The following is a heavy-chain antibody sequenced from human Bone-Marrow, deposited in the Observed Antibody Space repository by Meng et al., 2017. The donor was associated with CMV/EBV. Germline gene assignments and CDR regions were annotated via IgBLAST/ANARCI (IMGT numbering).Heavy chain of an antibody. CDR3: ARQTSGWPSWFDP. CDR1: GYDFSTYW. V-gene: IGHV5-51*01. Sequence: GASLKISCTASGYDFSTYWIGWVRQTPDKGLEWMGIIYPPDSKTKYSPSFHGHVTISVDKSISTAYLQWSSLKASDTAMYYCARQTSGWPSWFDPWGQGTVVTVSS. D-gene: IGHD6-19*01. J-gene: IGHJ5*02. CDR2: IYPPDSKT.